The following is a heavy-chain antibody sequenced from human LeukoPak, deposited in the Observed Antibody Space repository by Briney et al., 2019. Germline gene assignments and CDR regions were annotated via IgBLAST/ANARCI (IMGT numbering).Heavy chain of an antibody. CDR3: ARPGQLGEYTPYYFDF. Sequence: GESLKISCQGSGYSFTSYWIAWVRQMPGKGLEWMGIIYPDDSDTRYSPSFQGQVTISADKSISTAYLQWSSLKASDTAMYYCARPGQLGEYTPYYFDFWGQGTLVTVSS. CDR2: IYPDDSDT. V-gene: IGHV5-51*01. CDR1: GYSFTSYW. J-gene: IGHJ4*02. D-gene: IGHD3-16*01.